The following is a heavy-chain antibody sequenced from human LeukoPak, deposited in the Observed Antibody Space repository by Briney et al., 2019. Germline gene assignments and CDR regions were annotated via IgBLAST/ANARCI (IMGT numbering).Heavy chain of an antibody. CDR3: ARRRYRSYYFDY. Sequence: SVTLSLTCAVYGGSFSGYYRSWIRQPPGKGLEWIGEINHSGSTNYNPSLKSRVTISVDMSKNQFSLKLSSVTAAGTAVYYCARRRYRSYYFDYWGQGTLVTVSS. D-gene: IGHD5-18*01. CDR1: GGSFSGYY. J-gene: IGHJ4*02. CDR2: INHSGST. V-gene: IGHV4-34*01.